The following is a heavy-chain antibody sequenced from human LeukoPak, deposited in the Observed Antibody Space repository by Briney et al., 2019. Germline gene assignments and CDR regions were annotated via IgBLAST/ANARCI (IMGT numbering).Heavy chain of an antibody. CDR2: INTNTGNP. CDR3: ARGKSITIFGVVIPSRNPPYYMDV. Sequence: ASVKVSCKASGYTFTSYAMNWVRQAPGQGLEWTGWINTNTGNPTYAQGFTGRFVFSLDTSVSTAYLQISSLKAEDTAVYYCARGKSITIFGVVIPSRNPPYYMDVWGKGTTVTVSS. CDR1: GYTFTSYA. D-gene: IGHD3-3*01. V-gene: IGHV7-4-1*02. J-gene: IGHJ6*03.